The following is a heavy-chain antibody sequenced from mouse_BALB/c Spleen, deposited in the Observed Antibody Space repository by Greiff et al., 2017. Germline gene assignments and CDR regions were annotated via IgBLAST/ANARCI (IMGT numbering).Heavy chain of an antibody. CDR2: INPSDSYT. J-gene: IGHJ2*01. D-gene: IGHD2-1*01. CDR3: ARGYLLGYFDY. Sequence: QVQLPQPGAELVKPGASVKLSCKASGYTFTSYWMHWVKQRPGQGLEWIGEINPSDSYTNYNQKFKGKATLTVDKSSSTAYMQLSSLTSEDSAVYYCARGYLLGYFDYWGQGTTLTVSS. CDR1: GYTFTSYW. V-gene: IGHV1-69*02.